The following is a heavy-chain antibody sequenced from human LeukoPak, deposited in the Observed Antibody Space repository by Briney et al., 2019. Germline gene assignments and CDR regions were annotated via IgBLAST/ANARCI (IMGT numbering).Heavy chain of an antibody. D-gene: IGHD1-26*01. CDR1: GYTFTGYY. Sequence: ASVKVSRKASGYTFTGYYMHWVRQAPGQGLEWMGWINPNSGGTNYAQKFQGRVTMTRDASISTAYMELSRLRSDDTAVYYCARDEYGSSTGYWGQGTLVTVSS. CDR3: ARDEYGSSTGY. J-gene: IGHJ4*02. V-gene: IGHV1-2*02. CDR2: INPNSGGT.